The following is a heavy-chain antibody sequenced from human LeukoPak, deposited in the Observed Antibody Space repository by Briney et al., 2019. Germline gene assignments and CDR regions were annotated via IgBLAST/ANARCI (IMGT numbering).Heavy chain of an antibody. D-gene: IGHD3-22*01. J-gene: IGHJ4*02. CDR2: ISSSSSTI. V-gene: IGHV3-48*01. CDR3: ARAITNYYDSSGFDY. CDR1: GFTFSSYS. Sequence: PGGSLRLSCAASGFTFSSYSMNWVRQAPGKGLEWVSYISSSSSTIYYADSVKGRFTISRDNAKNSLYLQMNSLRAEDTAVYYCARAITNYYDSSGFDYWGQGTLVTVSS.